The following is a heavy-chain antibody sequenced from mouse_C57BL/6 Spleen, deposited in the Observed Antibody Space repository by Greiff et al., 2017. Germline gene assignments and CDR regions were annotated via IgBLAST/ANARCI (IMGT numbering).Heavy chain of an antibody. CDR2: IYPGDGDT. CDR1: GYAFSSSW. J-gene: IGHJ2*01. Sequence: QVQLKQSGPELVKPGASVKISCKASGYAFSSSWMNWVKQRPGKGLEWIGRIYPGDGDTNYNGKFKGKATLTADNSSSTAYMQLSSLTSEDSAVCFCASKLGEDYWGQGTTLTVSS. V-gene: IGHV1-82*01. D-gene: IGHD4-1*01. CDR3: ASKLGEDY.